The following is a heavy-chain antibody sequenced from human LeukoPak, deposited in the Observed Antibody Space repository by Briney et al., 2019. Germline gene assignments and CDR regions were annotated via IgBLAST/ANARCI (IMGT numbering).Heavy chain of an antibody. J-gene: IGHJ4*02. CDR3: VRRTSGSYSDY. CDR1: GGSISSSSVY. D-gene: IGHD1-26*01. Sequence: KPSETLSHTCTVSGGSISSSSVYWGWIRRPPGKGLEWIATISYSGSTTSYNPSLKSRVTISVDTSKNQFSLKLNSVTAANTAVYYCVRRTSGSYSDYWGQGTLVTVSS. V-gene: IGHV4-39*01. CDR2: ISYSGSTT.